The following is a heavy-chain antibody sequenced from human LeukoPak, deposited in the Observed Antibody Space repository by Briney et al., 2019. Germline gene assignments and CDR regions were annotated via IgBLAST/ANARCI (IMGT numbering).Heavy chain of an antibody. CDR2: IYYSGNT. J-gene: IGHJ3*01. CDR1: GDSISNYY. CDR3: ARYRNEALFAFDV. D-gene: IGHD1-14*01. Sequence: SETLSLTCTVSGDSISNYYWSCIRQPPGKGLEWIGYIYYSGNTDYNPSLKSRVTISVDTSKNQFSLRLNSVTAADTAVYYCARYRNEALFAFDVWGQGTMLTVSS. V-gene: IGHV4-59*01.